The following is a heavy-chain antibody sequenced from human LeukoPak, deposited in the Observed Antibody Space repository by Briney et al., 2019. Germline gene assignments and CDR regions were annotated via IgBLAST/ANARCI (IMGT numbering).Heavy chain of an antibody. CDR3: ARASGSPPPVWFDP. J-gene: IGHJ5*02. CDR2: ISAYNGNT. CDR1: GYTFTSYG. Sequence: ASVKVSCKASGYTFTSYGISWVRQAPGQGLEWMGWISAYNGNTNYAQKLQGRVTMTTDTSTSTAYMELRSLRSDDTAAYYCARASGSPPPVWFDPWGQGTLVTVSS. V-gene: IGHV1-18*01. D-gene: IGHD1-26*01.